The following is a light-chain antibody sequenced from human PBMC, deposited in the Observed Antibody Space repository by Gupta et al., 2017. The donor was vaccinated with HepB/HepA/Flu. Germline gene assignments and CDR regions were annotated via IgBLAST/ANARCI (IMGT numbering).Light chain of an antibody. CDR2: SNN. Sequence: QSVLPQPPSASGTPGQTITISCSGSSSDIGSNNVNWYQQPPGTAHKLLMYSNNQRPSGVPDRFSGSKSGTTASLAISGLQSEDEADYYCAAWDDTLKHVIFGGGTKLTVL. CDR1: SSDIGSNN. V-gene: IGLV1-44*01. CDR3: AAWDDTLKHVI. J-gene: IGLJ2*01.